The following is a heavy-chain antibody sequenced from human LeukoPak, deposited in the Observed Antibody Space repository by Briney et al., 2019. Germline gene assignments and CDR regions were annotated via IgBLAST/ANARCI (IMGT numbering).Heavy chain of an antibody. CDR1: GGSISSYY. Sequence: SETLSLTCTVSGGSISSYYWSWIRQPPGKGLEWIGYIYYSGSTNYNPSLKSRVTISVDTSKNQFSLKLSSVTAADTAVYYCARRSSYYYGRDVWGQGTTVTVSS. J-gene: IGHJ6*02. CDR2: IYYSGST. CDR3: ARRSSYYYGRDV. V-gene: IGHV4-59*08. D-gene: IGHD3-10*01.